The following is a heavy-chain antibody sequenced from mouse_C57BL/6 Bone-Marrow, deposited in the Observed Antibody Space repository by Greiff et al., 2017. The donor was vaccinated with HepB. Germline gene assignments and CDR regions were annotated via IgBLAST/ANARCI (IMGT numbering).Heavy chain of an antibody. D-gene: IGHD2-4*01. V-gene: IGHV5-6*01. CDR1: GFTFSSYG. Sequence: EVQVVESGGDLVKPGGSLKLSCAASGFTFSSYGMSWVRQTPDKRLEWVATISSGGSYTYYPDSVTGRFTISRDNAKNTLYLQMSSLKSEDTAMYYCARHDYGAWFAYWGQGTLVTVSA. CDR3: ARHDYGAWFAY. CDR2: ISSGGSYT. J-gene: IGHJ3*01.